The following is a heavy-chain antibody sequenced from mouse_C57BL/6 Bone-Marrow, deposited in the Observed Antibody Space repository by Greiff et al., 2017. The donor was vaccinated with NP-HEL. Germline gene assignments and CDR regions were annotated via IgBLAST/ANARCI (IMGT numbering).Heavy chain of an antibody. CDR3: ARGAY. CDR2: IYPGDGDP. J-gene: IGHJ3*01. CDR1: GYEFSNYW. V-gene: IGHV1-80*01. Sequence: VQLQQSGAELVKPGASVKISCKASGYEFSNYWMNWVKQRPGTGLEWIGQIYPGDGDPPYNGKFKDKATLTADKSSSTAYMQLSRLTSEDSSVYVCARGAYWGQGTLVTVSA.